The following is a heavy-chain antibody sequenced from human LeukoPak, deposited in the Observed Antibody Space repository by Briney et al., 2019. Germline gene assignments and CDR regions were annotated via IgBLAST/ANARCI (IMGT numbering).Heavy chain of an antibody. Sequence: SETLSLTCTVSAGSLSSYYWTWIRHPAGEGLEWIGRISTRGSTSYNPSLMSRATMSVDTSKNQFSLKLSSVTAADAAVYYCARDTNFYGMAVWGQGTTVTVSS. CDR3: ARDTNFYGMAV. J-gene: IGHJ6*02. CDR2: ISTRGST. D-gene: IGHD3-3*01. V-gene: IGHV4-4*07. CDR1: AGSLSSYY.